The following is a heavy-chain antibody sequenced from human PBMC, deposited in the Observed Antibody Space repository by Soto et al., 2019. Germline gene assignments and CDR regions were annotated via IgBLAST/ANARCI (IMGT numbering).Heavy chain of an antibody. CDR3: AGQGLYYFDY. J-gene: IGHJ4*02. CDR1: GGSFSGYY. D-gene: IGHD3-10*01. Sequence: SETLSLTCAVYGGSFSGYYWSWIRQPPGKGLEWIGEINHSGSTYYNPSLKSRVTISVDTSKNQFSLKLSSVTAADTAVYYCAGQGLYYFDYWGQGTLVTVSS. CDR2: INHSGST. V-gene: IGHV4-34*01.